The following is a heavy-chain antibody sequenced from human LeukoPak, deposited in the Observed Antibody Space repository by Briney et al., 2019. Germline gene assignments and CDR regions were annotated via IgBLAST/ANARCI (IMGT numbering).Heavy chain of an antibody. CDR2: ISYDGSNK. CDR1: GFTFSSYA. Sequence: GRSLRLSCAASGFTFSSYAMHGVRQAPGKGLEWVAVISYDGSNKYYADSVKGRFTISRDNSKNTLYLQMTSLRAEDTAVYYCARGSNYYDSSYFDYWGQGTLVTVSS. V-gene: IGHV3-30-3*01. CDR3: ARGSNYYDSSYFDY. J-gene: IGHJ4*02. D-gene: IGHD3-22*01.